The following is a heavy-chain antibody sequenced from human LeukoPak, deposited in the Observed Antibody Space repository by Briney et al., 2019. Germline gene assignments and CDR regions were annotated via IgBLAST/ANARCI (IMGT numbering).Heavy chain of an antibody. J-gene: IGHJ3*02. Sequence: GGSLRLSCAASGFTFSSYGMHWVRQAPGKGLEWVAVIWYDGSNKYYADSVKGRFTVSRDNSKNTVYLQMNSLRAEDTAVYYCARDPGDYVGNDAFDIWGQGTMVTVSS. CDR1: GFTFSSYG. V-gene: IGHV3-33*01. D-gene: IGHD4-17*01. CDR2: IWYDGSNK. CDR3: ARDPGDYVGNDAFDI.